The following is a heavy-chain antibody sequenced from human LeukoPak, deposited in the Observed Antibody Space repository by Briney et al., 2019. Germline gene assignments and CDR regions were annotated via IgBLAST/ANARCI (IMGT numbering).Heavy chain of an antibody. CDR1: GFTFTSYA. CDR3: AKHRGSSWNDAFDV. Sequence: PGGSLRLSCAASGFTFTSYAMIWVRQAPGKGLEWVSAFSGTGSSTYYADSVKGRFTISRDNSKNTLYLQMNSLRAEDTAVYYCAKHRGSSWNDAFDVCGQGTMVTVSS. CDR2: FSGTGSST. J-gene: IGHJ3*01. D-gene: IGHD6-13*01. V-gene: IGHV3-23*01.